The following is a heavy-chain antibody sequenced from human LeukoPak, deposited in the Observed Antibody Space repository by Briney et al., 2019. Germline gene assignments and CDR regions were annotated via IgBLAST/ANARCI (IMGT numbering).Heavy chain of an antibody. J-gene: IGHJ4*02. CDR2: ISSSSSYI. CDR1: GFTFSSYS. D-gene: IGHD2-21*02. CDR3: ARDGGDSLGLDY. V-gene: IGHV3-21*01. Sequence: GSLRLSCAASGFTFSSYSMNWVRQAPGKGLEWVSSISSSSSYIYYADSVKGRFTISRDNAKNSLYLQMNSLRAEDTAVYYCARDGGDSLGLDYWGQGTLVTVSS.